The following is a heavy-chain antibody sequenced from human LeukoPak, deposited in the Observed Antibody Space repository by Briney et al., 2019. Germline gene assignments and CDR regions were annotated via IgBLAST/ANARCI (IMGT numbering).Heavy chain of an antibody. CDR1: GGSISSYY. D-gene: IGHD3-10*01. Sequence: SETLSLTCTVSGGSISSYYWSWIRQPAGRGLEWIGRIYTSGSTNYSPSLKSRVTISIDTSKNQFSLKLSSVTAADTAVYYCAKSRGSGSYFDSWGQGALVTVSS. CDR2: IYTSGST. V-gene: IGHV4-4*07. J-gene: IGHJ4*02. CDR3: AKSRGSGSYFDS.